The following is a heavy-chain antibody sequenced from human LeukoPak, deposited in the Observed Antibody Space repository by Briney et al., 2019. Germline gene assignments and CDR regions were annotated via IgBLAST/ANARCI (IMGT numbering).Heavy chain of an antibody. J-gene: IGHJ5*02. D-gene: IGHD1-26*01. V-gene: IGHV1-2*02. CDR2: INCGSGDT. CDR1: GYTFTAYY. Sequence: GASVKVSCKASGYTFTAYYMHWVRQAPGQGLEWMGWINCGSGDTNYAQKFQGRVTVTRDTSITTTYMEVTNLNSDYTALYYCVREARATADTWGQGPQVTVSS. CDR3: VREARATADT.